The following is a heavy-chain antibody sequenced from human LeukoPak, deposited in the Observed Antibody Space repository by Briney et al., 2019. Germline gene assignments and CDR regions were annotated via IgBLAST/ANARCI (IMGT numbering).Heavy chain of an antibody. CDR3: ARFSGTYHFDY. CDR1: GYTFTSYD. J-gene: IGHJ4*02. D-gene: IGHD1-26*01. Sequence: ASVKVSCKASGYTFTSYDINWVRQATGQGLEWMGWIHTNTGNPTYFQGFTGRFVFSLDISVSTAYLQINSLKAEDSAVYYCARFSGTYHFDYWGQGTLVTVSS. CDR2: IHTNTGNP. V-gene: IGHV7-4-1*02.